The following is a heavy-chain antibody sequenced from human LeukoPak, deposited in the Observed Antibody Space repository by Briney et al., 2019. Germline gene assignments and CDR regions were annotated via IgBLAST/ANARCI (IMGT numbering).Heavy chain of an antibody. D-gene: IGHD4-17*01. Sequence: GGSLRLSCAASGFTFSSYAMSWVRQAPGKGLEWVSAISGSGGSTYYADSVKGRFTISRDNSKNTLYLQMNSLRAEDTAVYYCAKEPGQDDYGDKDAFDIWGQGTMATVSS. CDR1: GFTFSSYA. V-gene: IGHV3-23*01. CDR3: AKEPGQDDYGDKDAFDI. J-gene: IGHJ3*02. CDR2: ISGSGGST.